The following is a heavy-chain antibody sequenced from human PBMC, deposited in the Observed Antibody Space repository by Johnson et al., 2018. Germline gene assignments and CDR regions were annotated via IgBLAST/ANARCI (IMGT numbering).Heavy chain of an antibody. J-gene: IGHJ3*02. Sequence: QLVQSGGGVVQPGRSLRIACTASGFTFSSYGIHWVRQAPGKGLEWVAVIWYDGINKYYAESVKGRFTISRDNSKNPLYLQMGNQTAEDTAVYFCARDSAQWLLGAYDIWGQGTMVTVSS. CDR1: GFTFSSYG. V-gene: IGHV3-33*08. D-gene: IGHD6-19*01. CDR3: ARDSAQWLLGAYDI. CDR2: IWYDGINK.